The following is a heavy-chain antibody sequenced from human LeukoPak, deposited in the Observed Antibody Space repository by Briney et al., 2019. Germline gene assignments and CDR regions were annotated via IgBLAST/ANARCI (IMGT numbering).Heavy chain of an antibody. D-gene: IGHD5-24*01. CDR3: ARDGMATITTTFDY. V-gene: IGHV3-21*01. CDR2: ISSSSSYI. J-gene: IGHJ4*02. CDR1: GFTFSSYG. Sequence: GGSLRLSCAASGFTFSSYGMSWVRQAPGKGLEWVSSISSSSSYIYYADSVKGRFTISRDNAKNSLYLQMNSLRAEDTAVYYCARDGMATITTTFDYWGQGTLVTVSS.